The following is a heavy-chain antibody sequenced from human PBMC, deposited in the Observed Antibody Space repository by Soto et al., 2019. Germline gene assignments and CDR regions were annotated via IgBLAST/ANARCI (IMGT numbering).Heavy chain of an antibody. D-gene: IGHD6-13*01. V-gene: IGHV4-30-4*01. Sequence: SETPSLTCTVSGGSISSGDYYWSWIRQPPGKGLEWIGYIYYSGSTYYNPSLKSRVTISVDTSKNQFSLKLSSVTAADTAVYYCARLVAAAGTLIYYYGMDVWGQGTTGTVS. J-gene: IGHJ6*02. CDR1: GGSISSGDYY. CDR3: ARLVAAAGTLIYYYGMDV. CDR2: IYYSGST.